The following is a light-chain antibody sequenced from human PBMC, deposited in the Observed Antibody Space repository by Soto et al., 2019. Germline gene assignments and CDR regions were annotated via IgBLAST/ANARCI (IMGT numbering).Light chain of an antibody. CDR2: DAS. Sequence: EIVLTQSPVTLSLSPGERATLSCRASPSVGSSLAWYQQNPGQAPRLLIYDASNRATGIPARFSGSGSGTDFTLTISSLEPEDFAVYYCQQRSNWPWTFGQGTKVEVK. CDR3: QQRSNWPWT. V-gene: IGKV3-11*01. J-gene: IGKJ1*01. CDR1: PSVGSS.